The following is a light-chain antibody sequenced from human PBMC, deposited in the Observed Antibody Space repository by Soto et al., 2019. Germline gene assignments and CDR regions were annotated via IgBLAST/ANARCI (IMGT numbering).Light chain of an antibody. CDR3: QQSYSSPCT. Sequence: DIQMTQSPSSLSASVGDRVTITCRTSQSISSYLNWYQQKPGKAPKLLIYAASSLQSGVPSRFSGIGSGTDFTLTISSLQPEDFATYYCQQSYSSPCTFGPGTKVDIK. J-gene: IGKJ3*01. CDR1: QSISSY. CDR2: AAS. V-gene: IGKV1-39*01.